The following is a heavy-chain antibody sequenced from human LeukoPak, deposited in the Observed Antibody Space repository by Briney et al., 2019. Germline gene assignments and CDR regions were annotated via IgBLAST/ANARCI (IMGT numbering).Heavy chain of an antibody. CDR3: ARDGNVVVPAALGY. CDR1: GFTFSSYS. D-gene: IGHD2-2*01. Sequence: GGSLTLSCAAPGFTFSSYSLNWVRHAPGRGLEWVSSTTSSSIYIYYAAPVKGRFIISRDNAKISLYLQMNSLRAEDTAVYYCARDGNVVVPAALGYWGQGTLVTVSS. CDR2: TTSSSIYI. J-gene: IGHJ4*02. V-gene: IGHV3-21*01.